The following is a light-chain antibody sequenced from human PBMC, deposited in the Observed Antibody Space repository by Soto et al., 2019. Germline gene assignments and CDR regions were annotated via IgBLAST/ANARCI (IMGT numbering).Light chain of an antibody. CDR3: SSYTSSSTS. J-gene: IGLJ2*01. CDR1: SSDVGGYNY. V-gene: IGLV2-14*01. CDR2: EVS. Sequence: QSALTQPASVSGSPGQSITISCTGTSSDVGGYNYVSWYQQHPGKAPKLMIYEVSNRPSGVSNRFSGSKSGNTASLTISGLQAEDDADYYCSSYTSSSTSFGGGTKLTVL.